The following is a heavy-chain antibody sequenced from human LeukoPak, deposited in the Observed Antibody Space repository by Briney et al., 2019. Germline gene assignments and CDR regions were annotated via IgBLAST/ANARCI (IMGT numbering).Heavy chain of an antibody. D-gene: IGHD5-18*01. J-gene: IGHJ4*02. CDR3: ARQFVGYSFFDY. CDR2: IYYSGST. V-gene: IGHV4-39*01. CDR1: GGAISSSSYY. Sequence: SETLSLTCTVAGGAISSSSYYWGWIRQPPGKGLEWIGSIYYSGSTYYNPSLKSRVTISVDTSKNQFSLKLSSVTAADTAVYYCARQFVGYSFFDYWGQGTLVTVSS.